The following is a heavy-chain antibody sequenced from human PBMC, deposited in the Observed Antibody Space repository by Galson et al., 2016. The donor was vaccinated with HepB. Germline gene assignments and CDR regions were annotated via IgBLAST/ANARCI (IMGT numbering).Heavy chain of an antibody. CDR1: GGAINSGSYF. J-gene: IGHJ6*04. CDR2: VSASGST. CDR3: ARGVAARQDYFYGMDV. V-gene: IGHV4-61*02. Sequence: TLSLTCTVSGGAINSGSYFWTWVRRRAGKGLEWIGRVSASGSTNYNPSLKSRVIVSIDTSKNQFSLRLTSVTAADTAVYYCARGVAARQDYFYGMDVWGKGTTVTVSS. D-gene: IGHD6-6*01.